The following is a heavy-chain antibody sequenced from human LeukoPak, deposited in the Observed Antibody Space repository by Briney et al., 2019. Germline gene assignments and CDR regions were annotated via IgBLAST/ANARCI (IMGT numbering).Heavy chain of an antibody. V-gene: IGHV1-2*02. Sequence: ASVKVSCKASGYTFTGYYMHWVRQAPGQGLEWMGWINPNSGGTNYAQKFRGRVTMTRDTHISTAYMELSRLSSDDTAVYYCARGTAAGVSSPNYWGQGTLVTVS. CDR2: INPNSGGT. CDR1: GYTFTGYY. CDR3: ARGTAAGVSSPNY. J-gene: IGHJ4*02. D-gene: IGHD6-25*01.